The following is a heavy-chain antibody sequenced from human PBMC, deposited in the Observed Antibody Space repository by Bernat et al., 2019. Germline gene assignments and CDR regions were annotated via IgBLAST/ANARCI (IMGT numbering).Heavy chain of an antibody. CDR1: GYY. Sequence: GYYWSWIRQPPGKGLEWIGEINHSGSTNYNQSLKSRVTRSVDTSKNQFSLKLSSVTAADTAVYYCASSIGYCRGGSFLKDGDYF. CDR2: INHSGST. V-gene: IGHV4-34*01. CDR3: ASSIGYCRGGSFLKDGDYF. J-gene: IGHJ4*01. D-gene: IGHD2-15*01.